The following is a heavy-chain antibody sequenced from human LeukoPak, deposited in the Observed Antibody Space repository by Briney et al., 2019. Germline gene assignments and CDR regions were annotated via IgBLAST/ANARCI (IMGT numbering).Heavy chain of an antibody. CDR2: IYYSGST. CDR3: ARENLPDAFDI. V-gene: IGHV4-31*03. CDR1: GGSVSGGSYY. J-gene: IGHJ3*02. Sequence: SETLSLTCTVSGGSVSGGSYYWSWIRQHPGKGLEWIGYIYYSGSTYYNPSLKSRVTISVDTSKNQFSLKLSSVTAADTAVYYCARENLPDAFDIWGQGTMVTVSS.